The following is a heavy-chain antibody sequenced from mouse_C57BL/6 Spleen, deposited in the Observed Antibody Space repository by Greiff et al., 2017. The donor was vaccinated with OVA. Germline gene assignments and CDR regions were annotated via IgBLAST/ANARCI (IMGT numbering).Heavy chain of an antibody. V-gene: IGHV3-1*01. CDR3: AREGYGGFAY. CDR2: ISYSGST. D-gene: IGHD3-1*01. Sequence: DVKLQESGPGMVKPSQSLSLTCTVTGYSITSGYDWHWIRHFPGNKLEWMGYISYSGSTNYNPSLKSRISITHDTSKNHFFLKLNSVTTEDTATYYCAREGYGGFAYWGQGTLVTVSA. J-gene: IGHJ3*01. CDR1: GYSITSGYD.